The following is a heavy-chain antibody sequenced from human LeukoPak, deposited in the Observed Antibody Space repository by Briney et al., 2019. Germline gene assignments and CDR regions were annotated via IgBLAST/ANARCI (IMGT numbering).Heavy chain of an antibody. J-gene: IGHJ4*02. CDR1: GDSISSSSYY. CDR2: IYYSGST. D-gene: IGHD1-26*01. CDR3: ARNASDSGTSYFDY. V-gene: IGHV4-39*01. Sequence: SETLSLTCTVSGDSISSSSYYWGWIRQPPGKELEWIGSIYYSGSTSYNPSLKSRVTISVDTSKNQFFLKLGSVTAADTAVYYCARNASDSGTSYFDYWGQGTLVTVSS.